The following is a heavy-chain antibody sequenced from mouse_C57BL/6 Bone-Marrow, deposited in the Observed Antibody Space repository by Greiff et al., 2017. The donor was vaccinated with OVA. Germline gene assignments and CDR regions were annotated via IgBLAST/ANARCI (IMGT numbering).Heavy chain of an antibody. J-gene: IGHJ3*01. CDR1: GYTFTSYW. CDR2: IDPSDSYT. CDR3: ARWFAY. Sequence: QVQLQQPGAELVKPGASVKLSCKASGYTFTSYWMQWVKQRPGQGLEWIGEIDPSDSYTNYNQKFKGKATLTVDTSSSTAYMQLSSLTSEDSAVYYFARWFAYWGQGTLVTVSA. V-gene: IGHV1-50*01.